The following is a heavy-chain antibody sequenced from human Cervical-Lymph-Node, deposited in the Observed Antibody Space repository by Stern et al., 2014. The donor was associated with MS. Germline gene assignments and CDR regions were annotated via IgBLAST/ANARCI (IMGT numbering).Heavy chain of an antibody. J-gene: IGHJ4*02. V-gene: IGHV2-5*02. CDR1: GVSLSTSGVG. CDR3: AHRPYDAGAFDY. D-gene: IGHD5-12*01. CDR2: LYSDDDK. Sequence: SGPTLVKPTQTLTLTCTFSGVSLSTSGVGVGWIRQPPAKAPEWLSLLYSDDDKCYSPSLKTRPTVPNDTSKKQSVPAMPNMDPVDTATYYCAHRPYDAGAFDYWGPGTLVTVSP.